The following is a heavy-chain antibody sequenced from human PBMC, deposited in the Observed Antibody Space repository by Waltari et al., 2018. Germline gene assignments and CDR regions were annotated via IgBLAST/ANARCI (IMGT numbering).Heavy chain of an antibody. CDR1: GGSFRGYY. V-gene: IGHV4-34*01. Sequence: QVQLQQWGAGLLKPSETLSLTCAVYGGSFRGYYWSWIRQPPGKGLEWIGEINQTGSHNYNPSLRSLFIIQVDPSKNQFSLKLSSVTAADTSVYYCARVGYDFWSGYYRPRDYYGMDVWGQGTTVTVSS. D-gene: IGHD3-3*01. CDR2: INQTGSH. CDR3: ARVGYDFWSGYYRPRDYYGMDV. J-gene: IGHJ6*02.